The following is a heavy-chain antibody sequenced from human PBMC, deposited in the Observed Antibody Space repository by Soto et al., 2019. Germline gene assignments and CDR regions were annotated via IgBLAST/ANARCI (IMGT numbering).Heavy chain of an antibody. Sequence: GGSLRLSCAASGFTFSSYSMNWVRQAPGKGLEWVSYISSSSSTIYYADSVKGRFTISRDNAKNSLYLQMNSLRDEDTAVYYCARPVTRQMKNAFDIWGQGTMVTVSS. D-gene: IGHD4-17*01. J-gene: IGHJ3*02. V-gene: IGHV3-48*02. CDR3: ARPVTRQMKNAFDI. CDR2: ISSSSSTI. CDR1: GFTFSSYS.